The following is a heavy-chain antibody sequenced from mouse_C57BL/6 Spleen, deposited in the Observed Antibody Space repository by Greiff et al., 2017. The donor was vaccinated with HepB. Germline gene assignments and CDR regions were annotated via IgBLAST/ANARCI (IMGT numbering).Heavy chain of an antibody. D-gene: IGHD2-4*01. V-gene: IGHV1-54*01. Sequence: QVQLQQSGAELVRPGTSVKVSCKASGYAFTNYLIEWVKQRPGQGLEWIGVINPGSGGTNYNEKFKGKATLTADKSSSTAYMQLSSLTSEDSAVYFCARYDYDHYYAMDYWCQGTSVTVSS. CDR1: GYAFTNYL. J-gene: IGHJ4*01. CDR2: INPGSGGT. CDR3: ARYDYDHYYAMDY.